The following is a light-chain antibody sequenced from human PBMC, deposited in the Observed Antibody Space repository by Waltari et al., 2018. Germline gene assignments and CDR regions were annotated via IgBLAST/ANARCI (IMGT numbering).Light chain of an antibody. CDR3: SSYAGTYSWV. Sequence: QSALTQPRSVSGSLGQSVTISCTGTSSDVGGYNYVSWYQQHPGKAPKLLLYDVTRRPSGVPDRFSGSKAGNTASLTISGLQADDETDYYCSSYAGTYSWVFGGGTKLTVL. CDR1: SSDVGGYNY. J-gene: IGLJ3*02. CDR2: DVT. V-gene: IGLV2-11*01.